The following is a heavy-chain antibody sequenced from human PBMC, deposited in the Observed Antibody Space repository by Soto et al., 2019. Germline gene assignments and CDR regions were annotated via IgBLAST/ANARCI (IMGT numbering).Heavy chain of an antibody. V-gene: IGHV1-2*02. CDR1: GYTFTGNY. CDR2: VNPDNGGT. CDR3: ARDPRPPSGWLGFWEYGMDV. J-gene: IGHJ6*02. Sequence: QVHLVQSGAEVKKPGASVKVSCKASGYTFTGNYIHWVRQAPGQGLELMGWVNPDNGGTTSAQKFQGRVTMTRDTSVTTAYMELTRLTSEDTAVYYCARDPRPPSGWLGFWEYGMDVWGQGTTVTVSS. D-gene: IGHD3-3*01.